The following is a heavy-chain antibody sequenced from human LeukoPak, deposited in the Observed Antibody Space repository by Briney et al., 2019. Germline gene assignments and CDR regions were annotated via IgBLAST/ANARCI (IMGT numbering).Heavy chain of an antibody. CDR1: GGSISSHY. V-gene: IGHV4-59*11. CDR3: ARNVEGYDFWSGHHNWFDP. CDR2: IYYSGST. Sequence: PSETLSLTCTVSGGSISSHYWSWIRQPPGKGLEWVGYIYYSGSTNYNPSRKSRVTISVDTSKNQFSLKLSSVTAADTAVYYCARNVEGYDFWSGHHNWFDPWGQGTLVTVSS. J-gene: IGHJ5*02. D-gene: IGHD3-3*01.